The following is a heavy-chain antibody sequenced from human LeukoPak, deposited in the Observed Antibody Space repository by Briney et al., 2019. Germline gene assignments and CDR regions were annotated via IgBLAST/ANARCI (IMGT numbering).Heavy chain of an antibody. CDR3: ARDPLNPIVVVPAADDY. V-gene: IGHV4-30-2*01. CDR1: GGSISSGGYY. J-gene: IGHJ4*02. Sequence: SQTLSLTCTVSGGSISSGGYYWSWIRQPPGKGLEWIGYIYHSGSTYYNPSLKSRVTISVDRSKNQFSLKLSSVTAADTAVYYCARDPLNPIVVVPAADDYWGQGTLVTVSS. CDR2: IYHSGST. D-gene: IGHD2-2*01.